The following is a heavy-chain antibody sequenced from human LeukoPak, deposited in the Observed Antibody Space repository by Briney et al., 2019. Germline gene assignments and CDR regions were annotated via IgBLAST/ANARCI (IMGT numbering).Heavy chain of an antibody. CDR1: GGSISSYY. D-gene: IGHD4-17*01. V-gene: IGHV4-4*07. CDR3: ARVGDYALKD. Sequence: SETLSLTCTVSGGSISSYYWSWIRQPAGKGLEWIGHIYTSGSTNYNPSLTSRGTMSVDTSKNQFSLKVTSVTAADTAMYYCARVGDYALKDWGQGTLVTVSS. J-gene: IGHJ4*02. CDR2: IYTSGST.